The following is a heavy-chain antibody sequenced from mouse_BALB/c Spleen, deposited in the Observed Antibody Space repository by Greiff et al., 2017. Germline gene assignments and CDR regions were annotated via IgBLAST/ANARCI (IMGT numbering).Heavy chain of an antibody. Sequence: EVMLVESGGGLVKPGGSLKLSCAASGFTFSSYTTSWVRQTPEKRLEWVATISSGGSYTYYPDSVKGRFTISRDNAKNTLYLQMSSLKSEDTAMYYCTRGYGKDYWGQGTSVTVSS. V-gene: IGHV5-6-4*01. CDR2: ISSGGSYT. J-gene: IGHJ4*01. CDR1: GFTFSSYT. CDR3: TRGYGKDY.